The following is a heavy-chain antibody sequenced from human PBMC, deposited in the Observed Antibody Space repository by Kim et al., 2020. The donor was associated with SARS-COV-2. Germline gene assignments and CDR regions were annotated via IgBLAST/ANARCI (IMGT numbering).Heavy chain of an antibody. CDR3: AKEAAAYCGGDCYLFDY. D-gene: IGHD2-21*02. Sequence: GGSLRLSCAASGFTFSSYGMHWVRQAPGKGLEWVAVISYDGSNKYYADSVKGRFTISRDNSKNTLYLQMNSLRAEDTAVYYCAKEAAAYCGGDCYLFDYWGQGTLVTVSS. CDR2: ISYDGSNK. J-gene: IGHJ4*02. CDR1: GFTFSSYG. V-gene: IGHV3-30*18.